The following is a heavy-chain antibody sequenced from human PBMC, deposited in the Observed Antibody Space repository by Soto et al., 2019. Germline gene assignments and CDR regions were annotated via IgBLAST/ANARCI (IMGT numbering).Heavy chain of an antibody. CDR2: IIPIFGMA. D-gene: IGHD2-2*01. CDR1: GGTFSSYT. CDR3: AREEAQYQLLHSYYYMDV. Sequence: QVQLVQSGAEVKKPGSSVKVSCKASGGTFSSYTINWVRQAPGQGLEWMGRIIPIFGMANYAQKFQCRVTITADESTSTAYMQLSSLRSEDTGLYYCAREEAQYQLLHSYYYMDVWGKGTTVTVAS. V-gene: IGHV1-69*08. J-gene: IGHJ6*03.